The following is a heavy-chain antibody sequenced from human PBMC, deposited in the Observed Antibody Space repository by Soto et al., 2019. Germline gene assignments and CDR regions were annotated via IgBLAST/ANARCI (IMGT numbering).Heavy chain of an antibody. D-gene: IGHD1-1*01. Sequence: GGSLRLSCAPSGFDSSYYWIQWFRQSPGKGLEWVSRIDPDGTTTNYADSVKGRFSVSRDNAKKTIYLQMNSLTADDTALYYCARGPRPSSAGTGAYWGQGTLVTVSS. V-gene: IGHV3-74*01. J-gene: IGHJ1*01. CDR3: ARGPRPSSAGTGAY. CDR2: IDPDGTTT. CDR1: GFDSSYYW.